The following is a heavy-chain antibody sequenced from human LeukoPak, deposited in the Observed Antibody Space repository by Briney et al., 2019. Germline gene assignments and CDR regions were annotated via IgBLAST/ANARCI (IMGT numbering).Heavy chain of an antibody. CDR1: GFTFSIYG. Sequence: GGSLRLSCAASGFTFSIYGMSWLRQAPGKGLEWVSAIRGSGAQTSYADSVKGRFTISRDNPKNTLYLQMNSLRAEDTAVYYCLKTLPYQVYCSGDCPYLFDHWGQGTLVTVSS. CDR3: LKTLPYQVYCSGDCPYLFDH. J-gene: IGHJ4*02. D-gene: IGHD2-21*02. CDR2: IRGSGAQT. V-gene: IGHV3-23*01.